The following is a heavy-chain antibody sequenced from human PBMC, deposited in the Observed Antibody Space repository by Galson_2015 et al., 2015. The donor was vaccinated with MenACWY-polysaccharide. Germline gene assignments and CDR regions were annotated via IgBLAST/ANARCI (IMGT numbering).Heavy chain of an antibody. CDR2: ITGSSDTI. D-gene: IGHD4-17*01. V-gene: IGHV3-48*01. CDR1: GFDFTRYS. CDR3: ARELGTVNADSNGMDV. J-gene: IGHJ6*02. Sequence: SLRLSCAASGFDFTRYSMNWVRQAPGKGLEWLSYITGSSDTIYYADSVKGRFTISRDNAQNSLVLQLRSLTVEDTAVYYCARELGTVNADSNGMDVRGQGTTVSDPS.